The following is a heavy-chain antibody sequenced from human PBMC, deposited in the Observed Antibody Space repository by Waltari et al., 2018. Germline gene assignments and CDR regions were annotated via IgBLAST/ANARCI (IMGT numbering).Heavy chain of an antibody. D-gene: IGHD4-17*01. J-gene: IGHJ4*02. CDR2: VDPEDGET. Sequence: EVQLVQSGAEVKKPGATVKISCKASGYTFTDYYLHWVQQAPGKGLEWMGRVDPEDGETIYAEKFQGRVTITADTSTDTAYMELSSLRSEDTAVYYCARTPGDDYGDYLLDYWGQGTLVTVSS. CDR3: ARTPGDDYGDYLLDY. V-gene: IGHV1-69-2*01. CDR1: GYTFTDYY.